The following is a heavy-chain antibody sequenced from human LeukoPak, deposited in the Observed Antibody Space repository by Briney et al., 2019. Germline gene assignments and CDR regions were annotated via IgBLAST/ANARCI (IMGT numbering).Heavy chain of an antibody. D-gene: IGHD3-22*01. V-gene: IGHV3-20*01. Sequence: GGSLRLSCAASGFTFDDYGMSWVRQAPGKGLEWVSGTNWNGGSTGYADSVKGRFTISRDNAKNSLYLQMNSLRAEDTALYHCARGNRGNYYDSSGYHFDYWGRGTLVTVSS. CDR1: GFTFDDYG. J-gene: IGHJ4*02. CDR2: TNWNGGST. CDR3: ARGNRGNYYDSSGYHFDY.